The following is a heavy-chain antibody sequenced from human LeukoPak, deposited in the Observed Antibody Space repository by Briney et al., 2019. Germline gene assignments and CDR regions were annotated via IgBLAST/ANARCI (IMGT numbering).Heavy chain of an antibody. Sequence: SETLSLTCAVYGGTFGGYYWTWVRQPPGERPEWIGEINHFRNTNYNSSLKSRVTISVDTSKHQFSLKLHSVTAADTAVYYCARAGNVLVVTQKKKKPFDLWGQGTLVSVSS. CDR1: GGTFGGYY. D-gene: IGHD3-22*01. V-gene: IGHV4-34*08. CDR2: INHFRNT. J-gene: IGHJ4*02. CDR3: ARAGNVLVVTQKKKKPFDL.